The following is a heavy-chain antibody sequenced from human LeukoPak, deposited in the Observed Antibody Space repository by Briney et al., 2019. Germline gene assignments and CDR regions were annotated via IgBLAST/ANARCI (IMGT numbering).Heavy chain of an antibody. Sequence: PSETLSLTCTVSGASISSGYYYWNWIRQPPGKGLEWIGYISHTGSSYYNPSLKSRVTISVDRSKNQFSLKLSSVTAADTAVYYCARGGASGWYWVDYWGQGTLVTVSS. CDR1: GASISSGYYY. CDR2: ISHTGSS. J-gene: IGHJ4*02. V-gene: IGHV4-30-2*01. D-gene: IGHD6-19*01. CDR3: ARGGASGWYWVDY.